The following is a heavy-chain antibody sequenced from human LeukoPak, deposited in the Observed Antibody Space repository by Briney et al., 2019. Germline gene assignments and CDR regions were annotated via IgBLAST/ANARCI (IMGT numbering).Heavy chain of an antibody. V-gene: IGHV3-21*04. CDR1: GFTFSSYS. Sequence: GGSLRLSCAASGFTFSSYSMTWVRQAAGRGLEWVSSISSSGRYIYYADSVKGRFTISRDNAKNSLYLQMNSLRAEDTAVYYCAKDRMVTWRVRRGIDYWGQGTLVTVSS. D-gene: IGHD5-18*01. CDR3: AKDRMVTWRVRRGIDY. J-gene: IGHJ4*02. CDR2: ISSSGRYI.